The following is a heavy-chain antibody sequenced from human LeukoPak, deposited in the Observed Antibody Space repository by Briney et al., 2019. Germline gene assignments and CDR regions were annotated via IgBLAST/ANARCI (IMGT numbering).Heavy chain of an antibody. J-gene: IGHJ3*02. CDR3: ARERRSGSYYNPFAFDI. D-gene: IGHD3-10*01. CDR2: ISAYNGNT. V-gene: IGHV1-18*01. Sequence: ASVKVSCKASGYTFTSYGISWVRQAPGQGLEWMGWISAYNGNTNYAQKLQGRVTMTTDTSTSTAYMELRSLRSDDTAVYYCARERRSGSYYNPFAFDIWGQGTMVTVSS. CDR1: GYTFTSYG.